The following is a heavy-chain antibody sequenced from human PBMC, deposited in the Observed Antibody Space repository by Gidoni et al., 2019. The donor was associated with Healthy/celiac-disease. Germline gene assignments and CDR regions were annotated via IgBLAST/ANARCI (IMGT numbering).Heavy chain of an antibody. D-gene: IGHD6-13*01. V-gene: IGHV3-7*03. CDR2: IKQDGSEK. Sequence: EVQLVESGGGLVQPGGSLRLSCAASGFTFSSYWMSWVRQAPGKGLEWVANIKQDGSEKYYVDSVKGRFTISRDNAKNSLYLQMNSLRAEDTAVYYCVRGGDSTGYYYYYGMDVWGQGTTVTVSS. J-gene: IGHJ6*02. CDR1: GFTFSSYW. CDR3: VRGGDSTGYYYYYGMDV.